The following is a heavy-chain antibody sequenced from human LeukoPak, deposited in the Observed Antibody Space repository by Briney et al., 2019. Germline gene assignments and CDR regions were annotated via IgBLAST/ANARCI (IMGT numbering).Heavy chain of an antibody. D-gene: IGHD2-2*03. Sequence: GGSLRLSCTASGFTFGDYAMSWFRQAPGKGLEWVGFIRSKEYGGTIEYAASVKGRFTISRDDSTSIAYLQMNSLKIEDTAVYYCTRDRGVGYAISWRGDLYNFDYWGHGTLVTVSS. J-gene: IGHJ4*01. CDR1: GFTFGDYA. V-gene: IGHV3-49*03. CDR3: TRDRGVGYAISWRGDLYNFDY. CDR2: IRSKEYGGTI.